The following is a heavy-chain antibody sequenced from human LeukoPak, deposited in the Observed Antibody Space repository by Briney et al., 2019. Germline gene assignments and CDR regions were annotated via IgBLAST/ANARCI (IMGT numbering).Heavy chain of an antibody. Sequence: GASVKVSCKASGYTFTSYAMHWVRQSPGQRLEWMGWINAGNGNTKYSQKFQGRVTITRDTSASTAYMELSSLRSEDTAVYYCAFKTMVRTASWGYYGMDVWGQGTTVTVSS. CDR2: INAGNGNT. CDR1: GYTFTSYA. CDR3: AFKTMVRTASWGYYGMDV. D-gene: IGHD3-10*01. J-gene: IGHJ6*02. V-gene: IGHV1-3*01.